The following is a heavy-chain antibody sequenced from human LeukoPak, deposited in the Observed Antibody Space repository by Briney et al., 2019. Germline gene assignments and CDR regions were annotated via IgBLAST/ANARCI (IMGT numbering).Heavy chain of an antibody. Sequence: PGGSLRLSCAASGFTFTTYAMPWVRQAPGKELEGVSFIFHCGGATYYTDSVRGRFTISSDTSKNTLYLQMNGLRVEDTAVYYCAKYRPPRGYQFALDIWGQGTLVTVSA. V-gene: IGHV3-23*01. CDR3: AKYRPPRGYQFALDI. CDR2: IFHCGGAT. D-gene: IGHD3-22*01. CDR1: GFTFTTYA. J-gene: IGHJ3*02.